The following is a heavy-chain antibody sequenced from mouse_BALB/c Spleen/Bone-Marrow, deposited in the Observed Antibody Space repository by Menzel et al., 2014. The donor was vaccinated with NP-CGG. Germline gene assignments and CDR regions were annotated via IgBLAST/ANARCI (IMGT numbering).Heavy chain of an antibody. Sequence: EVKLVESGGGLVQPGGSLKLSCAASGFDFSGFWMGWVRQAPGKGLEWIGEINPDSSTINYTPSLKDRFIISRDNAKNTLYLQRSKVRSEDTALYYCARVGYYGGFAYWGQGTLVTVSA. CDR3: ARVGYYGGFAY. J-gene: IGHJ3*01. CDR2: INPDSSTI. V-gene: IGHV4-1*02. D-gene: IGHD2-3*01. CDR1: GFDFSGFW.